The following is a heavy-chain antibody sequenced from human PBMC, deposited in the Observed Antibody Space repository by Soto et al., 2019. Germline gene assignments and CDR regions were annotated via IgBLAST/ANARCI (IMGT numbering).Heavy chain of an antibody. Sequence: GVSLRRSCEASGFTFSGYWMSWVRQAPGKGLEWVADIKHDGSVQYYVDSVKGRLTISRDNAKKRLYLQMNGLRAEDTALYYCARAPYSNAWYRFDLWGQGTLVTVSS. J-gene: IGHJ4*02. CDR3: ARAPYSNAWYRFDL. V-gene: IGHV3-7*03. D-gene: IGHD4-4*01. CDR2: IKHDGSVQ. CDR1: GFTFSGYW.